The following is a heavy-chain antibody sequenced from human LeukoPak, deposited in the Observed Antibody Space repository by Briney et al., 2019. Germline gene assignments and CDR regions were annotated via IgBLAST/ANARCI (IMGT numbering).Heavy chain of an antibody. CDR1: GFTVSSNY. CDR3: ARDRGYGDYVG. J-gene: IGHJ4*02. Sequence: GGFLRPSCAASGFTVSSNYMSWVRQAPGKGLEWVSVIYSGGSTYYADSVKGRFTISRDNSKNTLYLQMNSLRAEDTAVYYCARDRGYGDYVGWGQGTLVTVSS. CDR2: IYSGGST. V-gene: IGHV3-53*01. D-gene: IGHD4-17*01.